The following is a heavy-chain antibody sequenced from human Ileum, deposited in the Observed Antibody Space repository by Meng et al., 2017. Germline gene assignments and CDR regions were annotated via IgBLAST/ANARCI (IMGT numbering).Heavy chain of an antibody. D-gene: IGHD3-22*01. CDR1: GASISSHY. J-gene: IGHJ5*02. CDR2: IYYRGGA. Sequence: QVQLQESGPGLVKPSETLALTCSVSGASISSHYWTWIRQPPGKGMDYIGYIYYRGGASYNPSLRSRVTMSVDTSKNQFSLNLSSVTAADTAVYYCARLLDSSDWGWFDPWGQGTLVTVSS. V-gene: IGHV4-59*08. CDR3: ARLLDSSDWGWFDP.